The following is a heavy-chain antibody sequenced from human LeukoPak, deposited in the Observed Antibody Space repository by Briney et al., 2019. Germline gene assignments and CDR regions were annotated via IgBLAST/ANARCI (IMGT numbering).Heavy chain of an antibody. V-gene: IGHV4-34*01. D-gene: IGHD2-2*02. Sequence: PSETLSLTCAVYGGSFSGYYWSWIRQPPGKGLEWIGEINHSGSTNYNPSLKSRVTISVDTSKNQFSLKLSSVTAADTAVYYCARRGCSSTSCYTRYNWFDPWGQGTLVTVSS. CDR3: ARRGCSSTSCYTRYNWFDP. J-gene: IGHJ5*02. CDR2: INHSGST. CDR1: GGSFSGYY.